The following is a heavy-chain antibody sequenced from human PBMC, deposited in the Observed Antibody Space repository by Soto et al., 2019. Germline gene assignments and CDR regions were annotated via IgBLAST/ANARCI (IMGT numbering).Heavy chain of an antibody. D-gene: IGHD6-19*01. J-gene: IGHJ4*02. V-gene: IGHV1-3*01. CDR2: INAGNGNT. CDR3: ARVKGQWLAPDIDY. Sequence: GASVKVSCKASGYTFTSYAMHWVRQAPGQRLEWMGWINAGNGNTKYSQKFQGRVTITRDTSASTAYMELSSLRSEDTAVYYCARVKGQWLAPDIDYWGQGTLVTVSS. CDR1: GYTFTSYA.